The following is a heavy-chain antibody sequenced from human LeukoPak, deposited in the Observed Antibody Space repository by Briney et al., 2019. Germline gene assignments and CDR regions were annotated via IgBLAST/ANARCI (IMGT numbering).Heavy chain of an antibody. V-gene: IGHV3-9*01. CDR1: GFTFDDYA. J-gene: IGHJ3*02. Sequence: GGSLRLSCAASGFTFDDYAMHWVRQAPGKGLEWVSGISWNSGNIDYADSVKGRFTISRDNAKNSLYLQMNSLRPEDTALYYCAKDRLRPVLTGSGTFDIWGQGTMVTVSS. CDR3: AKDRLRPVLTGSGTFDI. CDR2: ISWNSGNI. D-gene: IGHD3-9*01.